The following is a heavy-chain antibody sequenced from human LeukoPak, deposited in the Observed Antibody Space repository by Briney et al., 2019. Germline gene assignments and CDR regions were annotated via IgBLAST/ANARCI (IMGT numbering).Heavy chain of an antibody. J-gene: IGHJ4*02. D-gene: IGHD3-10*01. CDR3: VRDGSGSDFSLDY. V-gene: IGHV3-7*04. CDR1: GFNFDNYY. CDR2: VRHDGSDV. Sequence: GGSLRLSCVVSGFNFDNYYMSWVRQAPGQGLEWVADVRHDGSDVYNVDSARGRFTISRDNAKNSVILQMNSLKDEDTAVYYCVRDGSGSDFSLDYWGQGTLVTVSS.